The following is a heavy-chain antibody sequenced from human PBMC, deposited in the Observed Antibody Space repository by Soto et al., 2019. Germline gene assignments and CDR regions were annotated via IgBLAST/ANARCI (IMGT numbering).Heavy chain of an antibody. D-gene: IGHD3-10*01. V-gene: IGHV1-69*13. CDR2: IIPIFGTA. Sequence: SVKVSCKASGGTFSSYAISWVRQAPGQGLEWMGGIIPIFGTANYAQKFQGRVTITADESTSTAYMELSSLRSEDTAVYYCARDFLWSRGYYYYYEMDVWGQGTTVTVSS. CDR3: ARDFLWSRGYYYYYEMDV. CDR1: GGTFSSYA. J-gene: IGHJ6*02.